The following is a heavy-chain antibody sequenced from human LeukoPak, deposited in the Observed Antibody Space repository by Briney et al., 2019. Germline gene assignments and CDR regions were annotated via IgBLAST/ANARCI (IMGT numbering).Heavy chain of an antibody. J-gene: IGHJ4*02. CDR2: IIPILGIA. D-gene: IGHD3-22*01. V-gene: IGHV1-69*04. CDR3: ARDRVPFVWGSGYVPTSPMFDY. Sequence: SVKVSCKASGGTFSSYAISWVRQAPGQGLEWMGRIIPILGIANYAQKFQGRVTITADKSTSTAYMELSSLRSEDTAVYYCARDRVPFVWGSGYVPTSPMFDYWGQGTLVTVSS. CDR1: GGTFSSYA.